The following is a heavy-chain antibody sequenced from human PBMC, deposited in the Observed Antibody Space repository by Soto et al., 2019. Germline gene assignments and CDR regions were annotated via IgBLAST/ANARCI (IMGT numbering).Heavy chain of an antibody. CDR3: ASWDRYSGSFSDYFDP. Sequence: SETLSLTCIVPGASISTGGYSWSWIRQPPGKGPEWIGYIYESGRTYYKPSLKSRASISMDKSRNQFSVRLTSVTAADTAVYFCASWDRYSGSFSDYFDPWGQGTLVTVSS. V-gene: IGHV4-30-2*01. CDR2: IYESGRT. J-gene: IGHJ5*02. CDR1: GASISTGGYS. D-gene: IGHD1-26*01.